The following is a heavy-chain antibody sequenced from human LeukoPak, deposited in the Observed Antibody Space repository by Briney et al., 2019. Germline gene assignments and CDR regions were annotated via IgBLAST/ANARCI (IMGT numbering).Heavy chain of an antibody. CDR1: GGSISSGDYY. CDR2: IYYSGST. Sequence: PSETLSLTCTVSGGSISSGDYYWSWIRQPPGKGLEWIGYIYYSGSTYYNPSLKSRVTISVDTSKNQFSLKLSSVTAADTAVHYCARGHYYDSSDAFDIWGQGTMVTVSS. CDR3: ARGHYYDSSDAFDI. V-gene: IGHV4-30-4*01. D-gene: IGHD3-22*01. J-gene: IGHJ3*02.